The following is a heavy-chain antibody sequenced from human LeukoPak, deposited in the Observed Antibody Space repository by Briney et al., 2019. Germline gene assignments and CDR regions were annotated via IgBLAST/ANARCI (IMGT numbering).Heavy chain of an antibody. Sequence: ASVKVSCKASGYTFTGYYMHWVRRAPGQGLEWMGWINPNNGDTRYAQKFQGRVTMTRNTSISTVYMELSRLTSDDTAVYSCARERGYYYDNEGWGQGTLVTVSS. CDR2: INPNNGDT. CDR1: GYTFTGYY. J-gene: IGHJ4*02. D-gene: IGHD3-22*01. CDR3: ARERGYYYDNEG. V-gene: IGHV1-2*02.